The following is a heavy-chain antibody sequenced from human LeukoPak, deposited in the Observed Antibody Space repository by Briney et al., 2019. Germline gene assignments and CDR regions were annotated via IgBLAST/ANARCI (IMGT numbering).Heavy chain of an antibody. Sequence: GGSLRLSCAASGFTFSSYSMNWVRQAPGKGLEWVSYISSSGSTIYYADSVKGRFTISRDNAKNSLYLQMNSLRAEDTAVYYCARESTVTRSVDYWGQGTLVTVSS. J-gene: IGHJ4*02. D-gene: IGHD4-17*01. CDR1: GFTFSSYS. V-gene: IGHV3-48*04. CDR3: ARESTVTRSVDY. CDR2: ISSSGSTI.